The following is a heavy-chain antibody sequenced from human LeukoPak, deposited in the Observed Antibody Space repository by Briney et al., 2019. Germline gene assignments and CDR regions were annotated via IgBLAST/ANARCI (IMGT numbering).Heavy chain of an antibody. CDR2: IVPIFGTA. Sequence: GASVKVSCKASGGTFSSYAISWVRQAPGQGLEWMGGIVPIFGTANYAQKFQGRVTITTDESTSTAYMELSSLRSEDTAVYYCAGAPRGKSDFWKGYYFDYWGQGTLVTVSS. V-gene: IGHV1-69*05. D-gene: IGHD3-3*01. CDR3: AGAPRGKSDFWKGYYFDY. J-gene: IGHJ4*02. CDR1: GGTFSSYA.